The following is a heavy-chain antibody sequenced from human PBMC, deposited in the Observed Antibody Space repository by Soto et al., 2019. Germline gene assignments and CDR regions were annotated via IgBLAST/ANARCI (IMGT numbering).Heavy chain of an antibody. J-gene: IGHJ4*02. CDR1: GYTFPYYT. CDR2: INAGNGNT. CDR3: ARDHYYGSGTFNYFDY. Sequence: ASVKVSCKASGYTFPYYTMHWVRQAPGQRLEWMGWINAGNGNTKYSQYFQGRVTITRDTSASTAYMELSSLRSEDTAVYYCARDHYYGSGTFNYFDYWGQGTPVTVS. V-gene: IGHV1-3*01. D-gene: IGHD3-10*01.